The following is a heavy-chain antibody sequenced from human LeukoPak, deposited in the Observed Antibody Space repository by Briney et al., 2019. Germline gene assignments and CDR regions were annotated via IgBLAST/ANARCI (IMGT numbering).Heavy chain of an antibody. Sequence: PGGSLRLSCAASGFTFSSYDRNWVRQAPGKGPEWVSYISSSGSAIYYADSVKGRFTISRDNAKNSLYLQMNSLRAGDTAVYYCARDLYGAMRGYYYMDVWGKGTTVTVSS. CDR1: GFTFSSYD. V-gene: IGHV3-48*03. J-gene: IGHJ6*03. CDR3: ARDLYGAMRGYYYMDV. CDR2: ISSSGSAI. D-gene: IGHD4-17*01.